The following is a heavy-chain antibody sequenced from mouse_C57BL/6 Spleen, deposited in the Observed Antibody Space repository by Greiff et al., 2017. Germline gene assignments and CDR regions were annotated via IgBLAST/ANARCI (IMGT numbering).Heavy chain of an antibody. Sequence: EVQLVESGGGLVKPGGSLKLSCAASGFTFSSYAMSWVRQTPEKRLEWVATISDGGSYTYYPDNVKGRFTISRDNAKNNLYLQMSHLKSEDTAMYYCARDYYGSSVYYFGDWGQGTTLTVSS. V-gene: IGHV5-4*01. CDR2: ISDGGSYT. D-gene: IGHD1-1*01. CDR3: ARDYYGSSVYYFGD. J-gene: IGHJ2*01. CDR1: GFTFSSYA.